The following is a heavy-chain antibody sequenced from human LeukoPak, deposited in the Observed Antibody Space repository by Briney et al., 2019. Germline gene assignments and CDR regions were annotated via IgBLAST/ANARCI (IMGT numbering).Heavy chain of an antibody. CDR3: AKPPNYDSDAFDI. Sequence: PGGSLRLSCAASGFTFSSYGMHWVRQAPGKGLEWVAVISYDGSNKYYADSVKGRFTISRDNSKNTLCLQMNSLRAEDTAVYYCAKPPNYDSDAFDIWGQGTMVTVSS. V-gene: IGHV3-30*18. CDR2: ISYDGSNK. D-gene: IGHD3-22*01. J-gene: IGHJ3*02. CDR1: GFTFSSYG.